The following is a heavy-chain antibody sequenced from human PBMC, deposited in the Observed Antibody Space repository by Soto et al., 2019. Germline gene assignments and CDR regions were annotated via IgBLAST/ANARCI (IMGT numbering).Heavy chain of an antibody. CDR1: GFTFSSYA. CDR2: VSNAGSNK. J-gene: IGHJ4*02. V-gene: IGHV3-30-3*01. D-gene: IGHD2-8*01. Sequence: QVQLLGSGGGVVQPGRSLRLSCTASGFTFSSYAMHWVRQPPGKGLEWVAVVSNAGSNKFYADSVRGRFTISRDNSKNTLYLEMDSLRVEDTAVFYCARGQHGLDHWGQGSLVLVSP. CDR3: ARGQHGLDH.